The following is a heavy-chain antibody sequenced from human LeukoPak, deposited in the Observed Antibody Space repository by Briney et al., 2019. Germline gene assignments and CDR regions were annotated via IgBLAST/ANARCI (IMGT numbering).Heavy chain of an antibody. D-gene: IGHD3-10*01. CDR1: GFTFNNHG. J-gene: IGHJ4*02. CDR2: ISPSGDIT. V-gene: IGHV3-23*01. Sequence: GGSLRLSCAASGFTFNNHGMNWVRQAPGKGLEWVSGISPSGDITYYADSVKGRFTISRDNSKNTLYLEVISLTAEDTAVYYCAKDDAWLRFGEWSQGTLVTVSS. CDR3: AKDDAWLRFGE.